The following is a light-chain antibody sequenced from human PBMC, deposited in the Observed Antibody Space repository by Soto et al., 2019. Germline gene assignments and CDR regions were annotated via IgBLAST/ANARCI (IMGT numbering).Light chain of an antibody. CDR2: GAS. J-gene: IGKJ1*01. CDR3: QQYGSSQS. CDR1: QSVSSSY. V-gene: IGKV3-20*01. Sequence: EIVLTQSPGTLSLSPGERATLSCRASQSVSSSYLAWYQQKTGQAPRLLIYGASSRATGIPARFSGSGSGTDFTLTIGRLEPEDFAVYYCQQYGSSQSFGQGTKVEIK.